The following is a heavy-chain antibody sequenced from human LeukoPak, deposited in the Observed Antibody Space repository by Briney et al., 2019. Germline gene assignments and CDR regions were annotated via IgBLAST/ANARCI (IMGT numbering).Heavy chain of an antibody. CDR3: ARVGNNLVDY. V-gene: IGHV3-48*03. CDR1: GFTFSSYE. D-gene: IGHD1-14*01. J-gene: IGHJ4*02. CDR2: ISSSGSTI. Sequence: GGSLRLSCAASGFTFSSYEMNWVRQAPGKGLDWLSYISSSGSTIYYADSVKGRFTISRDNSKNTLYLQMNSLRAEDTAVYYCARVGNNLVDYWGQGTLVTVSS.